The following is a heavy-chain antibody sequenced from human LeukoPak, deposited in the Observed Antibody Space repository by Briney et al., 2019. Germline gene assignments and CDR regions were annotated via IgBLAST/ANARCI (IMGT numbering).Heavy chain of an antibody. CDR1: GFTFSDYS. Sequence: GGSLRLSCVASGFTFSDYSMNWVRQAPGKGLEWVSYIVGSSSTIYYADSVKGRFTISRDNAKNSLYLQMNSLRAEDTAVYYCARGVTTVTTRSNWYFDLWGRGTLVTVSS. CDR2: IVGSSSTI. CDR3: ARGVTTVTTRSNWYFDL. J-gene: IGHJ2*01. D-gene: IGHD4-17*01. V-gene: IGHV3-48*04.